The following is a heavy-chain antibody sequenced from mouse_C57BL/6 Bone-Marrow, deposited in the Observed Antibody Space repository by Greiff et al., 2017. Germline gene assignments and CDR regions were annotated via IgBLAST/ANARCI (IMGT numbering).Heavy chain of an antibody. CDR1: GYTFTSYG. CDR2: SYPRSGNT. J-gene: IGHJ4*01. D-gene: IGHD1-1*01. CDR3: ARTFITNFPYYYAMDY. Sequence: VQLQQSGAELARPGASVKLSCKASGYTFTSYGISWVKQRTGQGLEWIGESYPRSGNTYYNEKFKGKATLTADKSSSTAYMELRSLTSEASAVYFCARTFITNFPYYYAMDYWGQGTSVTVSS. V-gene: IGHV1-81*01.